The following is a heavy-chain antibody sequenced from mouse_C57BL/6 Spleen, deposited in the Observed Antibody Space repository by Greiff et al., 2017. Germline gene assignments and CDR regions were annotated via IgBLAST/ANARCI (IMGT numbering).Heavy chain of an antibody. V-gene: IGHV2-3*01. J-gene: IGHJ4*01. D-gene: IGHD2-4*01. CDR1: GFSLTSYG. CDR2: IWGDGGT. Sequence: VKLMESGPGLVAPSQSLSITCTVSGFSLTSYGVSWVRQPPGKGLEWLGGIWGDGGTNYHSALLSRLSISKDNSKSQVFLKLNSLQTDDTATYYCAKPVYYDYDVARDYGGQGTSVTVSS. CDR3: AKPVYYDYDVARDY.